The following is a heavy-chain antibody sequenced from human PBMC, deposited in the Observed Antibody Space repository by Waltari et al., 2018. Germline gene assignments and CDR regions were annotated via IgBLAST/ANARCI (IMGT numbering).Heavy chain of an antibody. CDR3: TRDLYGSGGDWFDP. CDR1: GSAFRALA. D-gene: IGHD3-10*01. V-gene: IGHV3-21*03. J-gene: IGHJ5*02. CDR2: IGGTHSNI. Sequence: EVRLAVSGGGLVAPGGPLRSSSTAPGSAFRALARNWLRQAPGTGLEWVSSIGGTHSNIFYADSVKGRFTVSRDNAKNSLYLQMDNLRAEDSGLYFCTRDLYGSGGDWFDPWGQGTLVTVSS.